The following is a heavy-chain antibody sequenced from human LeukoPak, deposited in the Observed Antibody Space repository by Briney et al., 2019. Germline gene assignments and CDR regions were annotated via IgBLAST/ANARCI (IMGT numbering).Heavy chain of an antibody. J-gene: IGHJ4*02. D-gene: IGHD2-15*01. CDR2: ISAYNGNT. CDR1: GYTFTSYG. V-gene: IGHV1-18*01. CDR3: ARDYNGFYCSGGSCYAGRKPFDY. Sequence: ASVKVSCKASGYTFTSYGISWVRQAPGQGLEWMGWISAYNGNTNYAQKLQGRVTMTTDTSTSTAYMELRSLRSDDTAVYYCARDYNGFYCSGGSCYAGRKPFDYWGQGTLVTVSS.